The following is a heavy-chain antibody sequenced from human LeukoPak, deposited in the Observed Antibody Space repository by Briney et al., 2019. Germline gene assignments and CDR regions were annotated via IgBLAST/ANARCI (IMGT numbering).Heavy chain of an antibody. CDR1: GFTFSSYE. Sequence: PGGSLRLSCAGSGFTFSSYEMNWVRQAPGKGLLWVSYISSSGNKIYYANSVKGRFTISRDNAKNSLSLQMNSLRDEDTAVYYCSRRFDCWGQGTLVTVSS. CDR3: SRRFDC. J-gene: IGHJ4*02. CDR2: ISSSGNKI. V-gene: IGHV3-48*03.